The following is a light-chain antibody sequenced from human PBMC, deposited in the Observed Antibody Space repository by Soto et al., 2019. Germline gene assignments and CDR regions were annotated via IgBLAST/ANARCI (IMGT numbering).Light chain of an antibody. V-gene: IGKV3-15*01. CDR2: GAS. J-gene: IGKJ1*01. CDR3: QQYNNWPPT. Sequence: EIVMTQSPATLSVSPGERATLSGRPIQGVSSTLAWYQQKPGQAPRLLIFGASTRATGIPARFSGSGSGTEFTLTISSLQSEDFAVYYCQQYNNWPPTFGQGTKVEIK. CDR1: QGVSST.